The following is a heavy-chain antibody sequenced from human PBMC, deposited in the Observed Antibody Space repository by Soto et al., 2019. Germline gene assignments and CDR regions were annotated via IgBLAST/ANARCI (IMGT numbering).Heavy chain of an antibody. CDR1: GFTFSSYA. J-gene: IGHJ6*02. V-gene: IGHV3-30-3*01. CDR2: ISYDGSNK. CDR3: ARDLGYSSSGYYYYYGMDV. Sequence: GGSLRLSCAASGFTFSSYAMHWVRQAPGKGLEWVALISYDGSNKYYADSVKGRFTISRDNSKSTPYLQMNSLRPEDTAVYYCARDLGYSSSGYYYYYGMDVWGQGTTVTVSS. D-gene: IGHD6-6*01.